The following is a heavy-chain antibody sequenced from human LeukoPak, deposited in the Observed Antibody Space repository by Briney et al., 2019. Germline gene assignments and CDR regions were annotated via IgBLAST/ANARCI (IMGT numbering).Heavy chain of an antibody. D-gene: IGHD6-13*01. CDR2: LDSDGSP. J-gene: IGHJ6*02. Sequence: GGSLRLSCAAFGFTVRSDDMNWVRQAPGKGLEWVSILDSDGSPSYADSVKGRFTISRDNSKNTLDLQMNSLRAEDTAVYYCARAAAGRAYYHYGMDVWGRGTTVTVSS. V-gene: IGHV3-53*01. CDR1: GFTVRSDD. CDR3: ARAAAGRAYYHYGMDV.